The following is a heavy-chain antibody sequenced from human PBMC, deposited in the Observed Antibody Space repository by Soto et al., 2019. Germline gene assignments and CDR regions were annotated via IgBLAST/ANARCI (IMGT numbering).Heavy chain of an antibody. CDR3: ARGARYHGTIGQQLPDG. CDR2: IWHDGSNK. J-gene: IGHJ4*02. D-gene: IGHD2-2*01. Sequence: PGGSLRLSCAASGFTFNNYGMHWVRQAPGKGLEWVAGIWHDGSNKYYLESVKGRFTISRDNSKNMLYLQMNSLRVEDTAVYHCARGARYHGTIGQQLPDGRGQGIMVTVSS. CDR1: GFTFNNYG. V-gene: IGHV3-33*01.